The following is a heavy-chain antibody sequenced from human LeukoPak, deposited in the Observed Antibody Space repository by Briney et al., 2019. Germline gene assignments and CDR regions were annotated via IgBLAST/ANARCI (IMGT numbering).Heavy chain of an antibody. CDR2: IYYSGST. V-gene: IGHV4-59*01. CDR3: ARGGGDPGYFDY. Sequence: ASETLSLTCTVSGGPINSYYWSWIRQPPGKGLEWIGYIYYSGSTNYNPSLKSRVTISVDTSKNQFSLKLRSVTAADTAVYYCARGGGDPGYFDYWGQGTLVTVSS. J-gene: IGHJ4*02. D-gene: IGHD2-21*02. CDR1: GGPINSYY.